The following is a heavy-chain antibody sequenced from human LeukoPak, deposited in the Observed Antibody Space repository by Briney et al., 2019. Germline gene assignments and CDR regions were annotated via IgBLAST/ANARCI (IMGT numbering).Heavy chain of an antibody. CDR3: ASQGDYEILTGYYQTSDRPPYFDY. Sequence: PLGSLRLSCAASGFTFSSYGMSWVRQAPGKGLDWVSTIRGNGGRTYYADSAKGRFTISRDNSKNTLYLQMNSLRAEDTAVYYCASQGDYEILTGYYQTSDRPPYFDYWGQGTLVTVSS. D-gene: IGHD3-9*01. J-gene: IGHJ4*02. CDR1: GFTFSSYG. CDR2: IRGNGGRT. V-gene: IGHV3-23*01.